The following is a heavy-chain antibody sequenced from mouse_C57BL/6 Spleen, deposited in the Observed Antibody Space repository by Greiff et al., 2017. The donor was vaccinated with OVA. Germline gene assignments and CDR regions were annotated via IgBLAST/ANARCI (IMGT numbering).Heavy chain of an antibody. Sequence: EVKLQQSGPELVKPGASVKISCKASGYTFTDYYMNWVKQSHGKSLEWIGDINPNNGGTSYNQKFKGKATLTVDKSSSTAYMELRSLTSEDSAVYYCARDDYDYAMDYWGQGTSVTVSS. V-gene: IGHV1-26*01. CDR3: ARDDYDYAMDY. CDR2: INPNNGGT. CDR1: GYTFTDYY. D-gene: IGHD2-4*01. J-gene: IGHJ4*01.